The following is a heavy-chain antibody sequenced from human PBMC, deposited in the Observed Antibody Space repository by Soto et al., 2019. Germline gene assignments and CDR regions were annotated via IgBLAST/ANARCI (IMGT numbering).Heavy chain of an antibody. V-gene: IGHV4-4*02. CDR3: ATTNYYGSGSFWFDP. J-gene: IGHJ5*02. CDR1: GGSISSSNW. D-gene: IGHD3-10*01. CDR2: IYHSGST. Sequence: LSLTCAVSGGSISSSNWWSWVRQPPGGGLEWIGEIYHSGSTNYSPSLKSRVTISVDKSKNQFSLKLSSVTAADTAVYYCATTNYYGSGSFWFDPWGQGTLVT.